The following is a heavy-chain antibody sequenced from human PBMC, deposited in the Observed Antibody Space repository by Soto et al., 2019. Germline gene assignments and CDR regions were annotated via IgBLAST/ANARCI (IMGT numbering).Heavy chain of an antibody. V-gene: IGHV4-34*01. D-gene: IGHD6-19*01. CDR3: ASRKFRAGYYYYYGMDV. Sequence: PSETLSLTCAVYGGSFSGYYWSWIRQPPGKGLEWIGEINHSGSTNYNPTLKSRVTISVDTSKNHFSLKLSSVTAADTAVYYCASRKFRAGYYYYYGMDVWGQGTTVSVSS. J-gene: IGHJ6*02. CDR1: GGSFSGYY. CDR2: INHSGST.